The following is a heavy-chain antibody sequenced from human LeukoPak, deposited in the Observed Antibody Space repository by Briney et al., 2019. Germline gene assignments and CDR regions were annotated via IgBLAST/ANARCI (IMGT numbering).Heavy chain of an antibody. J-gene: IGHJ4*02. CDR2: ISSSSSYI. Sequence: GGSLRLSCAGSGFTFGTNSMSWVRQAPGKGLEWVSSISSSSSYIYYADSVKGRFTISRDNAKNSLYLQMNSLRAEDTAVYYCAREFQAPYYFDYWGQGTLVTVSS. V-gene: IGHV3-21*01. CDR3: AREFQAPYYFDY. CDR1: GFTFGTNS.